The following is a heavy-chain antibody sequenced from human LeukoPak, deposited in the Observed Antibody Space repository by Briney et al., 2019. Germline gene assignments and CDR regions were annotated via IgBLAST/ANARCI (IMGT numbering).Heavy chain of an antibody. CDR2: MNPNSGNT. D-gene: IGHD2/OR15-2a*01. Sequence: ASVKVSCKASGYTFTSYDINWVRQATGQGLEWMGWMNPNSGNTGYAQKFQGRVTMTRNTSISTACMELSSLRSEDTAVYYCARYFDYYGMDVWGQGTTVTVSS. CDR1: GYTFTSYD. V-gene: IGHV1-8*01. CDR3: ARYFDYYGMDV. J-gene: IGHJ6*02.